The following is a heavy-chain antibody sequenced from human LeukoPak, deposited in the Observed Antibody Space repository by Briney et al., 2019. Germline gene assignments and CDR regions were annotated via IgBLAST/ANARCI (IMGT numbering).Heavy chain of an antibody. CDR1: GYTFTGYY. CDR3: ARGARQSSGYYYERD. V-gene: IGHV1-2*02. D-gene: IGHD3-22*01. Sequence: ASVKVSCKASGYTFTGYYMHWVRQAPGQGLEWMGWINPNSGGTNYAQKFQGRVIMTRDTSISTAYMELSRLRSDDTAVYYCARGARQSSGYYYERDWGQGTLVTVSS. J-gene: IGHJ4*02. CDR2: INPNSGGT.